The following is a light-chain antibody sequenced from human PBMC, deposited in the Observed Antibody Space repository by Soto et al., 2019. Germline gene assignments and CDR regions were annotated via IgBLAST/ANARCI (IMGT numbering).Light chain of an antibody. V-gene: IGLV1-40*01. J-gene: IGLJ1*01. CDR3: QSYDSGDV. CDR2: DNT. Sequence: QSVLTQPPSVSGAPGQRVTISCTGSSSNLGATYAVHWYQQLPGKAPKLLIYDNTNRPSGVPDRFSGSKSGTSASLVITGLQAEDEADYYCQSYDSGDVFGTGTKLTVL. CDR1: SSNLGATYA.